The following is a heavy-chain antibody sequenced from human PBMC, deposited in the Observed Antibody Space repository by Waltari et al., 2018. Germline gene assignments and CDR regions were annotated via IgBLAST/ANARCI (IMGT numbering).Heavy chain of an antibody. D-gene: IGHD6-13*01. CDR3: ARDSIAAAGTFDY. CDR1: GGSLSSSSYS. CDR2: IYYSGST. J-gene: IGHJ4*02. V-gene: IGHV4-39*07. Sequence: QLQLQESGPGLVKPSETLSLTCPVSGGSLSSSSYSWGWIRQPPGKGLEWIGSIYYSGSTYYNPSLKSRVTISVDTSKNQFSLKLSSVTAADTAVYYCARDSIAAAGTFDYWGQGTLVTVSS.